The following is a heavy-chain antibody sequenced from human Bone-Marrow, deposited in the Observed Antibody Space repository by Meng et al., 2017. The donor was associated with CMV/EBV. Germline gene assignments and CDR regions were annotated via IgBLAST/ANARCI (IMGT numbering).Heavy chain of an antibody. CDR1: GFSLSTSGVG. V-gene: IGHV2-5*02. J-gene: IGHJ5*02. Sequence: QITLKESGPTLVKPXXXXTLXCTFSGFSLSTSGVGVGWIRQPPGKALEWLALIYWDDDKRYSPSLKCRLTITKDTSKNQVVLTMTNMDPVDTATYYCARVDTAMMFDPWGQGTLVTVSS. D-gene: IGHD5-18*01. CDR3: ARVDTAMMFDP. CDR2: IYWDDDK.